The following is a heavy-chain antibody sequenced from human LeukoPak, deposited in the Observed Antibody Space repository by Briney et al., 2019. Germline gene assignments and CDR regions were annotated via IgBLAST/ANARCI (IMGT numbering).Heavy chain of an antibody. CDR1: GFTFDDYA. CDR3: AKGRSGWHWFDP. J-gene: IGHJ5*02. D-gene: IGHD6-19*01. V-gene: IGHV3-43*02. CDR2: ISGDSGYT. Sequence: GGSLRLSCAASGFTFDDYAMHWVRRAPGKGLEWVSLISGDSGYTYYTDSVKGRFTISRDNRKNSLYRQMNSLRSEDTALYYCAKGRSGWHWFDPWGQGTLVTVSS.